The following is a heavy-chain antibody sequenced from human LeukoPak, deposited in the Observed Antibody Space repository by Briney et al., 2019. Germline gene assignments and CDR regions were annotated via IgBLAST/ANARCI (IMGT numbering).Heavy chain of an antibody. Sequence: SETLSLTCTVSGGSISSSSYYWGWIRQPPGKGLEWIGSIYYSGRTYYNPSLKSRITKSVDTSKNQFSLKLSSVTATDTAVYYCARTLRFLNWFDSWGQGTLVTVSS. V-gene: IGHV4-39*01. CDR2: IYYSGRT. J-gene: IGHJ5*01. CDR1: GGSISSSSYY. CDR3: ARTLRFLNWFDS. D-gene: IGHD3-3*01.